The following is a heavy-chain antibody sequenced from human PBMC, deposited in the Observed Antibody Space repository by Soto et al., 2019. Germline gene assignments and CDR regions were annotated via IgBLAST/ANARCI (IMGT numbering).Heavy chain of an antibody. CDR2: ISYDGSNK. J-gene: IGHJ6*02. Sequence: GGSLRLSCAASGFTFSSYGMHWVRQAPGKGLEWVAVISYDGSNKYYADSVKGRFTISRDNSKNTLYLQMNSLRAEETAVYYCAKGRLEYYYYGMDVWGQGTTVTVSS. V-gene: IGHV3-30*18. CDR3: AKGRLEYYYYGMDV. CDR1: GFTFSSYG. D-gene: IGHD1-1*01.